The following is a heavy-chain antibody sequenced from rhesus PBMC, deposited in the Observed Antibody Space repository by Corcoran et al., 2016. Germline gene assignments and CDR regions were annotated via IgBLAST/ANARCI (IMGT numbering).Heavy chain of an antibody. CDR1: GGSISDDYY. CDR2: IYGSGGGT. D-gene: IGHD4-23*01. Sequence: QVQLQESGPGLVKPSETLSLTCAVSGGSISDDYYWSWIRQPPGKGLEWIGYIYGSGGGTNYNPSLKNRGSISIDTAKNQFSLKLSSVTAADTAVYYCARVGEYSNYFDYWGQGVLVTVSS. J-gene: IGHJ4*01. CDR3: ARVGEYSNYFDY. V-gene: IGHV4-106*01.